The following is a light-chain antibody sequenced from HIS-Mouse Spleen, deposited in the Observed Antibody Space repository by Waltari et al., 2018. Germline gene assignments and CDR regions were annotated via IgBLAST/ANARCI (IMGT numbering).Light chain of an antibody. CDR2: GKN. CDR1: SLRSYY. CDR3: NSRDSSGNHLV. V-gene: IGLV3-19*01. J-gene: IGLJ3*02. Sequence: SSELTQDPAVSVALGQTGRITCQGDSLRSYYASRYQQKPGQAPVLVIYGKNNRPSGIPDRFSGSSSGNTVSLTITGAQAEDEADYYCNSRDSSGNHLVFGGGTKLTVL.